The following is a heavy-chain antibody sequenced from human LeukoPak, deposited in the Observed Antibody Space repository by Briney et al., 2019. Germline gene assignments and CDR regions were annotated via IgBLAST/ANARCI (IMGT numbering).Heavy chain of an antibody. V-gene: IGHV3-23*01. D-gene: IGHD3-10*01. CDR2: ISGSGGST. J-gene: IGHJ6*03. Sequence: GGSLRLSCAAPGFTFSSYAMSWVRQAPGKGLEWVSAISGSGGSTYYADSVKGRFTISRDNSKNTLYLQMNSLRAEDTAVYYCARAXIXXWFGXGLYMDVWGKGTTVTVSS. CDR3: ARAXIXXWFGXGLYMDV. CDR1: GFTFSSYA.